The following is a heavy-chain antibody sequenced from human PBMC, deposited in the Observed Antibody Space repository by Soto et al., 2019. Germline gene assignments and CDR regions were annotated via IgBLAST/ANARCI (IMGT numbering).Heavy chain of an antibody. D-gene: IGHD7-27*01. CDR1: GFTFSDHY. CDR3: AAAVQANYGSET. Sequence: EVQLVESGGGLVQPGGSLRLSCAASGFTFSDHYMDWVRQAPGKGLEWVGRTRNKANSYTTAYAASVTGRFTISRDDSKTSLYLQMNSLKTDDTAVYYCAAAVQANYGSETWGQGTMVTVSS. CDR2: TRNKANSYTT. V-gene: IGHV3-72*01. J-gene: IGHJ3*02.